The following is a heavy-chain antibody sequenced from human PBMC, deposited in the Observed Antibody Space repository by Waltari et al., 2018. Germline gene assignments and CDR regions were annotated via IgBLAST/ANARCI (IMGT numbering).Heavy chain of an antibody. V-gene: IGHV3-74*01. CDR1: GFTFTDNW. Sequence: EVQLVESGGVLVQPGGSLRLSCAASGFTFTDNWMHWVRQAPGKGLVWVSHINTDGRTTTYADSVKGRFTISRDNARNTLYLQMNSLTVEDTAVYYCTRDVPHQYFDSWGQGTLVTVSS. J-gene: IGHJ4*02. CDR3: TRDVPHQYFDS. D-gene: IGHD2-2*01. CDR2: INTDGRTT.